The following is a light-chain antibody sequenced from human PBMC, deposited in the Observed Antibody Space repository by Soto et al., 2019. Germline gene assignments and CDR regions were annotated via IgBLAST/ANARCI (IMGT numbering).Light chain of an antibody. CDR1: QSLVXXXXXXX. J-gene: IGKJ2*01. CDR2: KIS. CDR3: MQATHFPPYT. V-gene: IGKV2-24*01. Sequence: DIVMTQTPLSSPVTLGQPASISCRSSQSLVXXXXXXXXSWFQQRPGQPPRLLIYKISNRFPGVPDRFSGSGAGTDFTLKISRVEAEDVGVYYCMQATHFPPYTFGQGTKLEIK.